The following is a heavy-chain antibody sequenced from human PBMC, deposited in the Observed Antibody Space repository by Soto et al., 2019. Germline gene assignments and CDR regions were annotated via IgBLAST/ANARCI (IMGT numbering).Heavy chain of an antibody. Sequence: PGGSLRLSCAASGFTFSDYYMSWIRQAPGKGLEWVSYISSSGSTIYYADSVKGRFTISRDNAKNSLYLQMNSLRAEDTAVYYCASLYSGIGYCSSTSCPKSNDYWGRGTLVTVSS. V-gene: IGHV3-11*01. D-gene: IGHD2-2*03. CDR3: ASLYSGIGYCSSTSCPKSNDY. CDR2: ISSSGSTI. CDR1: GFTFSDYY. J-gene: IGHJ4*02.